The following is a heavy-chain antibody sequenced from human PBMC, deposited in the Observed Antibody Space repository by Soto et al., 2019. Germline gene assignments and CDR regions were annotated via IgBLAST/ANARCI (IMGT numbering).Heavy chain of an antibody. J-gene: IGHJ6*02. CDR2: IYYSGST. CDR3: ARDKSSGAQVLRFLEWPYGMDV. CDR1: GGSISSGDYY. V-gene: IGHV4-30-4*01. Sequence: SETLSLTCTVSGGSISSGDYYWSWIRQPPGKGLEWIGYIYYSGSTYYNPSLKSRVTISVDTSKNQFSLKLSSVTAADTAVYYCARDKSSGAQVLRFLEWPYGMDVWGQGTTVTVSS. D-gene: IGHD3-3*01.